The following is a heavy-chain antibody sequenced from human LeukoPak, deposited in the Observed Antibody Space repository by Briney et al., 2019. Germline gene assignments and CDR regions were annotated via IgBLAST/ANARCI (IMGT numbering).Heavy chain of an antibody. D-gene: IGHD4-23*01. J-gene: IGHJ4*02. V-gene: IGHV3-23*01. CDR3: SRIKYGGNSGYHFDY. CDR2: IGDSGSGG. CDR1: GFNFNYFA. Sequence: PGGSLRLSCSASGFNFNYFAMSWIRQAPGKRLEWVSTIGDSGSGGSYADSVRGRFTIPRDNSKNIVYLQMHSLRVDDSAVYYCSRIKYGGNSGYHFDYWGQGTLVTVSS.